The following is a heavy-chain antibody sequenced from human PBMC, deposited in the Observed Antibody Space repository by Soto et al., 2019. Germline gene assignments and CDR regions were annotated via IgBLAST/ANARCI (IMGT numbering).Heavy chain of an antibody. CDR1: GFTVSSNY. CDR2: IYSGGST. CDR3: ARDLHGNTPFDY. J-gene: IGHJ4*02. Sequence: EVQLVESGGGLVRPGGSLRLSCAASGFTVSSNYMSWVRQAPGKGLEWVSVIYSGGSTYYADSVKGRFTISRDNSKNTLYLQMNSLRGEDTAVYYCARDLHGNTPFDYWGQGTLVTVSS. D-gene: IGHD1-26*01. V-gene: IGHV3-53*04.